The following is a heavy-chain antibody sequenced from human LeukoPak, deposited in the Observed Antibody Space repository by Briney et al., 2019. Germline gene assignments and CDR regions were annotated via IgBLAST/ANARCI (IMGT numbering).Heavy chain of an antibody. Sequence: GGSLRLSCAASGFTFNSYEMNWVRQAPGEGLEWVSYISSSGSTIYDADSVKGRFTISRDNARNSLYLQINSLRAEDTAVYYCARASITMARGELVFYFDYWGQGTLVTVSS. J-gene: IGHJ4*02. CDR3: ARASITMARGELVFYFDY. CDR1: GFTFNSYE. D-gene: IGHD3-10*01. V-gene: IGHV3-48*03. CDR2: ISSSGSTI.